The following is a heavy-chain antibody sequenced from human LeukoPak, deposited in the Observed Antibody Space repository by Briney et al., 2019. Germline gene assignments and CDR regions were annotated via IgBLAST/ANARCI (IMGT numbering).Heavy chain of an antibody. CDR2: IYESGST. V-gene: IGHV4-39*01. D-gene: IGHD4-11*01. J-gene: IGHJ5*02. Sequence: SETLSLTCTVSGGSISSSSYYWGWIRQPPGKGLEWIGSIYESGSTYYNPSLKSRVTISVDTSKNQFSLKLSSVTAADTAVYYCATDYSNHNWFDPWGQGTLVTVSS. CDR3: ATDYSNHNWFDP. CDR1: GGSISSSSYY.